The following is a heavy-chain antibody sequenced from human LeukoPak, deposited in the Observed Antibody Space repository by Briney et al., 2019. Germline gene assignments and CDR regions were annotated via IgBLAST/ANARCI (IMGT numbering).Heavy chain of an antibody. V-gene: IGHV4-59*01. J-gene: IGHJ4*02. D-gene: IGHD3-22*01. CDR2: IYYIGST. CDR1: GGSISSYY. Sequence: PSETLSLTCTVSGGSISSYYWSWIRQPPGKGLEWIGYIYYIGSTSYNPSLNSRVTMSVDTSKNQFSLKLSSVTAADTAVYYCARYHSSGLDYWGQGTLVTVSS. CDR3: ARYHSSGLDY.